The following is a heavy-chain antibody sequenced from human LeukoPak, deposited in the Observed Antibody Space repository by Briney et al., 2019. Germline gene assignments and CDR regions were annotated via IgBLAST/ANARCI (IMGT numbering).Heavy chain of an antibody. D-gene: IGHD3-22*01. Sequence: GGSLRLSCAASGFTFSNYWMHWVRQAPGKGLVWVSHITGDGTTTTYADSVKGRFTISRDNAKNSLYLQMNSLRAEDTAVYYCARKGKYYYDSSGYWYWGQGTLVTVSS. CDR3: ARKGKYYYDSSGYWY. V-gene: IGHV3-74*01. CDR1: GFTFSNYW. J-gene: IGHJ4*02. CDR2: ITGDGTTT.